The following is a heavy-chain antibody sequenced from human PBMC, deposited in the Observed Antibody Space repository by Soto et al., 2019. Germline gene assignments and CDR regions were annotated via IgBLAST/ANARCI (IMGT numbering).Heavy chain of an antibody. D-gene: IGHD3-10*01. Sequence: GGSLRPSCAASGFTFSSYSMNWVRQAPGKGLGWVSYISSSSSTINYADSVKGRFAISSDNTKNSLYRRMKGLGDENSAVYYCVRDDGSGSYDYYGMDVWGQGTPVTVSS. CDR3: VRDDGSGSYDYYGMDV. CDR1: GFTFSSYS. J-gene: IGHJ6*02. V-gene: IGHV3-48*02. CDR2: ISSSSSTI.